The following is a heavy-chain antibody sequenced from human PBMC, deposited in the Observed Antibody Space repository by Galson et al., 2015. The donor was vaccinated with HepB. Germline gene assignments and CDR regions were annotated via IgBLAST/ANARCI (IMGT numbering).Heavy chain of an antibody. D-gene: IGHD1-14*01. V-gene: IGHV1-69*05. CDR1: GGAFTTYA. CDR2: IIPIFGIP. CDR3: SKSTGPAGSSPFDI. Sequence: SVKVSCKASGGAFTTYAINWVRRAPGQGLEWIGGIIPIFGIPNYAPKFQGRVTITTDEATSTAYMELSNLRSDDTAVYYFSKSTGPAGSSPFDIWGQGTLVTVSS. J-gene: IGHJ3*02.